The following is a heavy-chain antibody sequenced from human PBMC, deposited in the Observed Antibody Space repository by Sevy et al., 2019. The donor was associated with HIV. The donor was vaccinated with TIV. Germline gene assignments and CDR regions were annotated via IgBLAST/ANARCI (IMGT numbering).Heavy chain of an antibody. CDR2: ISYDGSNK. V-gene: IGHV3-30*18. D-gene: IGHD3-3*01. CDR1: GFTFSSYG. CDR3: AKQVSSRFLEWLLNY. Sequence: GSLRLSCAASGFTFSSYGMHWVRQAPGKGLEWVAVISYDGSNKYYADSVKGRFTISRDNSKNTLYLQMNSLRAEDTAVYYCAKQVSSRFLEWLLNYWGQGTLVTVSS. J-gene: IGHJ4*02.